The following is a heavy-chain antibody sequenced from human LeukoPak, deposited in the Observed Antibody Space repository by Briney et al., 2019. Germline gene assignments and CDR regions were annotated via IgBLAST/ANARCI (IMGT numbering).Heavy chain of an antibody. Sequence: GGSLRLSCTASGFTFSSYAMYWVRQAPGKGLEWVSGIFGSGGSAHYADSVKSRFTISRDNSQNTVYLQMNSLRAEDTAVYYCGKTTTGYSSGRNPAWPVDYWGQGTLVTVSP. CDR3: GKTTTGYSSGRNPAWPVDY. CDR1: GFTFSSYA. CDR2: IFGSGGSA. J-gene: IGHJ4*02. V-gene: IGHV3-23*01. D-gene: IGHD6-19*01.